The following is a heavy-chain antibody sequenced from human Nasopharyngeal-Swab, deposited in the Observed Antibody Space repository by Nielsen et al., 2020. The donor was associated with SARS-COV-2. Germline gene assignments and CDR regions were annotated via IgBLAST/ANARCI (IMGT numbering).Heavy chain of an antibody. CDR3: AKESGSYLYYYYGMDV. V-gene: IGHV3-23*01. J-gene: IGHJ6*02. CDR2: ISASGSST. D-gene: IGHD1-26*01. CDR1: GSTFRRCS. Sequence: GGSLRLSCAATGSTFRRCSMSWVRQAPGKGQEWVSAISASGSSTYYADSVKGRFTISRDNSQNTLYLQMSSLRVEDTAMYYCAKESGSYLYYYYGMDVWGQGTTVTVSS.